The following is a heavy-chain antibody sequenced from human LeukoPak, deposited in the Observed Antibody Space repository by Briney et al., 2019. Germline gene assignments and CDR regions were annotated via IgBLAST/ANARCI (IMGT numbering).Heavy chain of an antibody. CDR3: ARGGGAEAFDI. CDR1: GLTVSSNS. D-gene: IGHD2-21*01. V-gene: IGHV3-66*01. J-gene: IGHJ3*02. Sequence: GGSLRLSCAASGLTVSSNSMSWVRQAPGKGLEWVSVIYSGGSTNYADSVKGRFTISRDNSKNTLYLQMNSLRVEDTAVYYCARGGGAEAFDIWGQGTMVTVSS. CDR2: IYSGGST.